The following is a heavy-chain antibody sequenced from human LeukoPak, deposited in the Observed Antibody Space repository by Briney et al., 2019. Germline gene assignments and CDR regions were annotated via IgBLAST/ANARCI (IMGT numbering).Heavy chain of an antibody. Sequence: SVKVSCKASGGTFSSSAISWVRQAPGQGLEWMGGIIPIFGTANYAQKFQGRVTITTDESTSTAYMELSSLRSEDTAVYYCARSRWERTTSSFDYWGQGTLVTVSS. V-gene: IGHV1-69*05. CDR3: ARSRWERTTSSFDY. CDR2: IIPIFGTA. CDR1: GGTFSSSA. D-gene: IGHD1-26*01. J-gene: IGHJ4*02.